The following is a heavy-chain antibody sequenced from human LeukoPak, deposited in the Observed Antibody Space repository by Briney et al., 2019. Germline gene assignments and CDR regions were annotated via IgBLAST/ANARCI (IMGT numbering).Heavy chain of an antibody. V-gene: IGHV4-4*09. CDR1: GGSISSYH. J-gene: IGHJ4*02. CDR3: ARQGYPGIVGAYFDY. Sequence: SETLSLTCTVSGGSISSYHWSWIRQPPGKGLEWIGYIYTSGSTNYNPSLKSRVTISVDTSKNQFSLQLSSVTAADTAVYYCARQGYPGIVGAYFDYWGQGTLVTVSS. D-gene: IGHD1-26*01. CDR2: IYTSGST.